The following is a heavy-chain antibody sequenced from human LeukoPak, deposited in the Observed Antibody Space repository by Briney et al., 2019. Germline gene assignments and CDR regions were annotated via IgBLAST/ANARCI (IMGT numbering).Heavy chain of an antibody. CDR2: INPNSGGT. CDR3: ARAWRGLVPTA. V-gene: IGHV1-2*02. CDR1: GYTFTFYY. J-gene: IGHJ6*02. Sequence: ASVKVSCTASGYTFTFYYMHWVRQAPGQGLEWMGWINPNSGGTDYAQKFQGRVTMPRDTSISTAYTELSKLRSDDTAGYYRARAWRGLVPTAWGQGTTVTVSS. D-gene: IGHD2-2*01.